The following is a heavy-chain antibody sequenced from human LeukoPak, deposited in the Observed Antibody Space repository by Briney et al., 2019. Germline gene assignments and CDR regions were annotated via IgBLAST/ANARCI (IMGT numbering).Heavy chain of an antibody. V-gene: IGHV3-30*02. D-gene: IGHD3-3*01. CDR1: GFTFSSYG. CDR3: AKNRRIFGRTLQRHYMDV. Sequence: PGGSLRLSCVVSGFTFSSYGMHWVRQAPGKGLEWVAFMTYDGSKRPYADSVKGRFTISRDNSKNTLHLQMDGLRPEDTAVYYCAKNRRIFGRTLQRHYMDVWGKGTTVAVSS. J-gene: IGHJ6*03. CDR2: MTYDGSKR.